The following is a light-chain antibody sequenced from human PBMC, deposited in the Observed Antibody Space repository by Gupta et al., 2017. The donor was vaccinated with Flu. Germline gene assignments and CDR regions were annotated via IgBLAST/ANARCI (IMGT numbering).Light chain of an antibody. J-gene: IGLJ2*01. CDR3: CSYTVTGVRLV. CDR2: EVN. Sequence: QPALTQPASVSGSPGQSITISCTGTNSDVGRYNLVSWYQQHPGKAPKLIIYEVNKRPSGVSNRFSGSKSGTTASLTISGLQADDEAHYYCCSYTVTGVRLVFGGGTKLTVL. V-gene: IGLV2-23*02. CDR1: NSDVGRYNL.